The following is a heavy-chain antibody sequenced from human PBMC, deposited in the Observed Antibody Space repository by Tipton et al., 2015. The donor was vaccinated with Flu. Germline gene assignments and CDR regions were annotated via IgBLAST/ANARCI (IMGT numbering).Heavy chain of an antibody. CDR1: GASINSNF. CDR2: IYSGGST. V-gene: IGHV4-59*12. CDR3: ARVSPGVESWFDP. J-gene: IGHJ5*02. D-gene: IGHD3-3*01. Sequence: TLSLTCTVSGASINSNFWSWIRQSPGKGLEWIGYIYSGGSTYYNPSLKSRVTISVDTSKNQFSLKLISVTAADTAVYYCARVSPGVESWFDPWGQGTLVTVSS.